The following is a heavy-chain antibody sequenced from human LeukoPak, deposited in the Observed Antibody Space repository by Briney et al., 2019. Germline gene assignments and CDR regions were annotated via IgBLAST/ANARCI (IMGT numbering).Heavy chain of an antibody. V-gene: IGHV3-7*05. J-gene: IGHJ4*02. CDR1: GFTFSSYS. CDR2: IKQDGSEK. CDR3: AKSSVSGYFYVFDS. Sequence: GGSLRLSCAASGFTFSSYSMSWVRQAPGKGLEFVANIKQDGSEKYYVDSVKGRFTVSRDNAKNSLYLQMNSLRADDTAVYYCAKSSVSGYFYVFDSWGQGTLVTVSS. D-gene: IGHD3-22*01.